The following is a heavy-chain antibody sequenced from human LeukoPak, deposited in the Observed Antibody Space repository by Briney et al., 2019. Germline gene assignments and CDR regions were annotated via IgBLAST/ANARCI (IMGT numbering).Heavy chain of an antibody. V-gene: IGHV3-21*01. Sequence: GGSLRLSCAASGFTFSSYSMNWVRQAPGKGLEWVSSISSSSGYIYYADSVKGRFTISRDNAKNSLYLQMNSLRAEDTAVYYCARVGSRGSSGVHAFDIWGQGTMVTVSS. CDR2: ISSSSGYI. D-gene: IGHD6-13*01. J-gene: IGHJ3*02. CDR1: GFTFSSYS. CDR3: ARVGSRGSSGVHAFDI.